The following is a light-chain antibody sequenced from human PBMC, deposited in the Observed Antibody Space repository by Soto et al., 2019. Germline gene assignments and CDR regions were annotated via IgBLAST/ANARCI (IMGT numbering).Light chain of an antibody. J-gene: IGKJ1*01. CDR3: QQLNTYPRT. Sequence: DIQLTQSPSFLSASVRDRVTITCRASQGISTYLAWYQQKPGKAPTLLIYAASTLQSGVPSRFSGSGSGTEFTLTISSLQPEDFATYYCQQLNTYPRTFGQVTKVEIK. CDR2: AAS. V-gene: IGKV1-9*01. CDR1: QGISTY.